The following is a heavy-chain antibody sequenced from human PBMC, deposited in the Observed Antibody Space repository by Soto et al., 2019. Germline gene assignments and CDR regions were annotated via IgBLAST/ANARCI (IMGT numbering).Heavy chain of an antibody. CDR3: TTARGTYGAEYFQH. CDR2: IKSKTDGGTT. Sequence: EVQLVESGGGLVKPGGSLRLSCAASGFTFTNAWMSWVRQAPGKGLEWVGRIKSKTDGGTTDYAATVKGRLTISRDDSNNTLYLQMNSLKTEDTAVYYCTTARGTYGAEYFQHWGQGTLVTVSS. D-gene: IGHD4-17*01. V-gene: IGHV3-15*01. CDR1: GFTFTNAW. J-gene: IGHJ1*01.